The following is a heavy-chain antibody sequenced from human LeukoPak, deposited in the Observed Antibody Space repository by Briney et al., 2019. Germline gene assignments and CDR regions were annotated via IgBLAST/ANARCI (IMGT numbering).Heavy chain of an antibody. CDR2: ISYDGSNK. Sequence: GGSLRLSCAASGFTFSSYGMHWVRQAPGKGLEWVAVISYDGSNKYYADSVKGRFTISRDNSKNTLYLQMNSLRAEDTAVYYCAKDRAIFGVVIEYGMDVWGQGTTVTVSS. CDR1: GFTFSSYG. CDR3: AKDRAIFGVVIEYGMDV. J-gene: IGHJ6*02. D-gene: IGHD3-3*01. V-gene: IGHV3-30*18.